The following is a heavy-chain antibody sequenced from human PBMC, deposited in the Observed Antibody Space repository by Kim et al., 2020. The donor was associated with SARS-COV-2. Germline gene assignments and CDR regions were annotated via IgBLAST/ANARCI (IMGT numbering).Heavy chain of an antibody. CDR1: DGTVSGHY. D-gene: IGHD6-19*01. CDR3: ARGTLLEDSSPSFYA. Sequence: SETLSLTCTVSDGTVSGHYWGWIRQSPEKGLEWLGNVFYRGDTEYNPSLRSRLSISVDMSKNQFYLSLKSVTTADTAVYYCARGTLLEDSSPSFYAWGQG. J-gene: IGHJ5*02. V-gene: IGHV4-59*02. CDR2: VFYRGDT.